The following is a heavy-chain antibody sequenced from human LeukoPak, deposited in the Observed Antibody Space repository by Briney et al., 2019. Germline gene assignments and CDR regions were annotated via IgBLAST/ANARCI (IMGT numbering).Heavy chain of an antibody. CDR2: ISGSGGST. D-gene: IGHD4-11*01. CDR3: ADSNYDLYYFDY. J-gene: IGHJ4*02. V-gene: IGHV3-23*01. Sequence: PGGSLRLSCAASGFTFSSYAMSWVRQAPGKGLEWVSAISGSGGSTYYADSVKGRFTISRDNSKNTLYLQMNSLRAEDTAVYYCADSNYDLYYFDYWGQGTLVTVSS. CDR1: GFTFSSYA.